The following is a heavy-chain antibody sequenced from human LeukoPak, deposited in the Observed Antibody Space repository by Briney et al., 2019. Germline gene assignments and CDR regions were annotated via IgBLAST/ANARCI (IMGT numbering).Heavy chain of an antibody. D-gene: IGHD3-22*01. CDR1: GGSISSSSYY. J-gene: IGHJ4*02. CDR3: AGHDSSGYYYEVGYFDY. Sequence: PSETLSLTCTVSGGSISSSSYYWGWIRQPPGKGLEWIGSIYYSGSTYYNPSLKSRVTISVDTSKNQFSLKLSSVTAADTAVYYCAGHDSSGYYYEVGYFDYWGQGTLVTVSS. CDR2: IYYSGST. V-gene: IGHV4-39*01.